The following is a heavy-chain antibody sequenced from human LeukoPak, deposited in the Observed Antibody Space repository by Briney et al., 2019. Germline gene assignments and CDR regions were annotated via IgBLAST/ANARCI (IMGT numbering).Heavy chain of an antibody. Sequence: PSETLSLTCTVSGGSISSYYWSWIRQPPGKGLEWIGYMYYSGSTNYNPSLRSRVTITTDTSRNQFSLKLSSVTAADTAVYYCARGGEMSTVDYWGQGTLVTVSS. J-gene: IGHJ4*02. D-gene: IGHD5-24*01. CDR1: GGSISSYY. CDR2: MYYSGST. CDR3: ARGGEMSTVDY. V-gene: IGHV4-59*01.